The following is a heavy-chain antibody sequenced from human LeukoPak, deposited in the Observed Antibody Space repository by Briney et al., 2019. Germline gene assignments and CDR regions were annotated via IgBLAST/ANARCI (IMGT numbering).Heavy chain of an antibody. D-gene: IGHD1-26*01. CDR3: AREGGSSSGVDAFDI. Sequence: KPSETLSLTCTVSGGSISSYYWGWIRQPPGKGLEWIGYIYYSGSTNYNPSLKSRVTISVDTSKNQFSLKLSSVTAADTAVYYCAREGGSSSGVDAFDIWGQGTMVTVSS. V-gene: IGHV4-59*01. J-gene: IGHJ3*02. CDR2: IYYSGST. CDR1: GGSISSYY.